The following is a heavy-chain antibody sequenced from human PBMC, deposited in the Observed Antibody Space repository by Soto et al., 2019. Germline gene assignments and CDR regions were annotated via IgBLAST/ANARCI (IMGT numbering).Heavy chain of an antibody. CDR1: GGSFSGYY. Sequence: QVQLQQWGAGLLKPSETLSLTCAVYGGSFSGYYWSWIRQPPGKGLEWIGEINHSGSTNYNPSLKRRVTISVDQFKSQFDLKLSSVTAADKGLYYCSRCGYSYAKRPNWFDPWGQGTLVTVSS. CDR3: SRCGYSYAKRPNWFDP. CDR2: INHSGST. J-gene: IGHJ5*02. D-gene: IGHD5-18*01. V-gene: IGHV4-34*01.